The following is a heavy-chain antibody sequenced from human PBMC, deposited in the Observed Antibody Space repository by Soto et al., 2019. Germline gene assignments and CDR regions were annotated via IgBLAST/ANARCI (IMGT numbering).Heavy chain of an antibody. D-gene: IGHD2-8*01. V-gene: IGHV4-30-4*01. CDR1: GCSISSGDYY. Sequence: SETLSLTCPVSGCSISSGDYYWSWIRQPPGKGLEWIGYIYYSGSTYYNPSLKSRVTISVDTSKNQFSLKLSSVTAADTAVYYCAGYCTNGVCSNFDYWGQGTLVTVSS. CDR3: AGYCTNGVCSNFDY. CDR2: IYYSGST. J-gene: IGHJ4*02.